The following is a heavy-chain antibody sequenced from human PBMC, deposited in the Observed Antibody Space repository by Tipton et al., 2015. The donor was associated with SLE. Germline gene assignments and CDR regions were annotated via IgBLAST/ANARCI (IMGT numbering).Heavy chain of an antibody. CDR3: ARHKGVIIALDY. V-gene: IGHV4-59*08. D-gene: IGHD3-10*01. CDR1: GGSISSYF. Sequence: TLSLTCTVSGGSISSYFWSWIRQPPGLGLEWIGHISYSGSTNYNPSLKSRVTISVDTSKNEFSLKLTSLTAADTATYYCARHKGVIIALDYWGQGALVTVSS. CDR2: ISYSGST. J-gene: IGHJ4*02.